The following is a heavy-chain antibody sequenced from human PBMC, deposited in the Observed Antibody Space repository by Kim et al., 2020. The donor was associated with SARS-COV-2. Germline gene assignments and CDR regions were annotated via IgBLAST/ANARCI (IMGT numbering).Heavy chain of an antibody. V-gene: IGHV3-21*01. D-gene: IGHD3-10*01. CDR1: GFTFSSYS. J-gene: IGHJ6*02. Sequence: GGSLRLSCAASGFTFSSYSMNWVRQAPGKGLEWVSSISSSSSYIYYADSVKGRFTISRDNAKNSLYLQMNSLRAEDTAVYYCARDHYYGPYYYYYGMDVWGQGTTVTVSS. CDR2: ISSSSSYI. CDR3: ARDHYYGPYYYYYGMDV.